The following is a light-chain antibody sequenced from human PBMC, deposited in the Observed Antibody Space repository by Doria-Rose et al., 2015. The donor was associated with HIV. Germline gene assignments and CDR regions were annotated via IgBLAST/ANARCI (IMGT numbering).Light chain of an antibody. CDR1: QSFSSTY. J-gene: IGKJ1*01. CDR3: HQYGTSWT. Sequence: TQSPGTLSLSPGERATLSCRASQSFSSTYLAWYQQKPGQAPSLLIYDGSTRATGIHGRFRASGSGTDFTLTINRLEPEDFALYCCHQYGTSWTFGQGTKVEI. CDR2: DGS. V-gene: IGKV3-20*01.